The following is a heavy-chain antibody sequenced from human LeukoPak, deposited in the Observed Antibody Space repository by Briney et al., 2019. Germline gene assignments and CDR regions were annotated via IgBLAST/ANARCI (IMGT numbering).Heavy chain of an antibody. D-gene: IGHD2-15*01. J-gene: IGHJ4*02. CDR2: IGTAGDT. V-gene: IGHV3-13*01. CDR3: ARGYCSGGSCQYYFDY. CDR1: GFTFSSYD. Sequence: EGSLRLSCAASGFTFSSYDMHWVRQATGKGLEWVSAIGTAGDTYYPGSVKGRFTISRENAKNSLYLQMNSLRAGDTAVYYCARGYCSGGSCQYYFDYWGQGTLVTVSS.